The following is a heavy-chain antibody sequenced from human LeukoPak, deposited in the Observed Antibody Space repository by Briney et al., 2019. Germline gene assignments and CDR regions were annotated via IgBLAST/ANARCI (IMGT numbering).Heavy chain of an antibody. CDR1: GGSISSYY. CDR3: ASTSHCSSTSCYKESFDY. Sequence: SETLSLTCTVSGGSISSYYWSWIRQPAGKGLEWIGRIYTSGSTNYNPSLKSRVTMSVDTSKNQFSLKLSSVTAADTAVYYCASTSHCSSTSCYKESFDYWGQGTLVTVSS. CDR2: IYTSGST. D-gene: IGHD2-2*02. J-gene: IGHJ4*02. V-gene: IGHV4-4*07.